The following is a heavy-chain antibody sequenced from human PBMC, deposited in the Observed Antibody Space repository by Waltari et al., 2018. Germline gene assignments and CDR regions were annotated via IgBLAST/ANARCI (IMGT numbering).Heavy chain of an antibody. D-gene: IGHD6-19*01. V-gene: IGHV4-61*02. Sequence: QVQLQESGPGLVKPSQTLSLTCTVSGGSISSGSSPWSSIRQPAGKGLGWIGRISTSGRRNSNPSLKIRVTVSVDTDKTQFTLKLSSVTAAAAAVDDCERDGGGGWYRGRCDPWGQGTLVTVSS. CDR1: GGSISSGSSP. CDR3: ERDGGGGWYRGRCDP. CDR2: ISTSGRR. J-gene: IGHJ5*02.